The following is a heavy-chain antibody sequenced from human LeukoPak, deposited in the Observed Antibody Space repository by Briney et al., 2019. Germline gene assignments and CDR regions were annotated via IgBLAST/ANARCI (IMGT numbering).Heavy chain of an antibody. V-gene: IGHV4-59*01. CDR3: ARDGAAAGEYFQH. D-gene: IGHD6-13*01. CDR1: GGSISSYY. CDR2: IYYSGST. J-gene: IGHJ1*01. Sequence: SETLSLTCTVSGGSISSYYWSWIRQPPGKGLEWIGYIYYSGSTNYNPSLKSRVTISVDTSKNQFSLKLSSVTAADTAVYYCARDGAAAGEYFQHWGQDTLVTVSS.